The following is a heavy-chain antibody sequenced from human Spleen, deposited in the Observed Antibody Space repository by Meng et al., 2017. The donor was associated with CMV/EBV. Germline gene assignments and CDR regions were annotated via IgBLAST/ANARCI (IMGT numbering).Heavy chain of an antibody. J-gene: IGHJ4*02. CDR3: ARGLRIDYGGNSGYFDY. D-gene: IGHD4-23*01. Sequence: GGSFSDYYWSGNRQPPGKGLQWIGEINHSGSTNYNPSRKSRVTISVDTSKSQFSLKLNSVTAADTAVYYCARGLRIDYGGNSGYFDYWGQGTLVTVSS. CDR2: INHSGST. V-gene: IGHV4-34*01. CDR1: GGSFSDYY.